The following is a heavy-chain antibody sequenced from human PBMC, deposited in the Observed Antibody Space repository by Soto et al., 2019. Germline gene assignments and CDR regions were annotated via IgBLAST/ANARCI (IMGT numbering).Heavy chain of an antibody. CDR1: GYIFSSYF. CDR3: ARPYCSGGSCPLDEGP. Sequence: TGDSLNISCKFSGYIFSSYFIGVGRQRRGKGLEWMGIIYPYDSDTKYSPSFQGQVTISADKSISTAYVQWSSLKASDTAMYYCARPYCSGGSCPLDEGPWGQGTLVTVS. D-gene: IGHD2-15*01. V-gene: IGHV5-51*01. J-gene: IGHJ5*02. CDR2: IYPYDSDT.